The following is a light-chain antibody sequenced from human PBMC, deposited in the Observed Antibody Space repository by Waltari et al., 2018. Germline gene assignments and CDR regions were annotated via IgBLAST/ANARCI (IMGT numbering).Light chain of an antibody. CDR3: QQYFAWPPVHT. CDR2: GAS. V-gene: IGKV3-15*01. J-gene: IGKJ2*01. CDR1: QSVGDN. Sequence: EIVMTQSPATLSVSPGERATLSCRASQSVGDNLAWYQRKPGQAPRLLLFGASTRATGIPARFSGSGSGAGFTLTISSLQSEDFATYYCQQYFAWPPVHTFGQGTTLEIK.